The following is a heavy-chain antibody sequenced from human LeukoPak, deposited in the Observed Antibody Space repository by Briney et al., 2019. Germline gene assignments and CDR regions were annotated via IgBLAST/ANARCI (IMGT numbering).Heavy chain of an antibody. D-gene: IGHD1-26*01. Sequence: GGSLRLSCAASGFTLSKFAMSWVRQAPGTRLEWVSGFSGTDFTTYYADSVKGRFTISRDMSNNTLFLQINSLRAEDTAVYYCAKGKSGSYYSDAFDICGQGTMVTVSS. CDR3: AKGKSGSYYSDAFDI. CDR2: FSGTDFTT. J-gene: IGHJ3*02. CDR1: GFTLSKFA. V-gene: IGHV3-23*01.